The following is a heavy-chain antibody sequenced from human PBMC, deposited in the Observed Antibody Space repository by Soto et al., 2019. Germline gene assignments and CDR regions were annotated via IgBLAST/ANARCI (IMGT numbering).Heavy chain of an antibody. D-gene: IGHD3-10*01. CDR3: ARDLGFGLSDY. CDR1: GYTFTSYA. J-gene: IGHJ4*02. Sequence: QVQLVQSGAEVKKPGASVKVSCKASGYTFTSYAMHWVRQAPGQRFEWMGWINAGNGNTKYSQKFQGRVTITRDTSASTAYMELSSLRSEDTAVYYCARDLGFGLSDYWGQGTLVTVSS. CDR2: INAGNGNT. V-gene: IGHV1-3*01.